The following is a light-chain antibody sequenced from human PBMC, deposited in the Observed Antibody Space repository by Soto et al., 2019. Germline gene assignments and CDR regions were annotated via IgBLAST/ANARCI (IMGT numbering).Light chain of an antibody. Sequence: DILMTQAPLSLSVTPGQPASITCKSSQTLVNSDGKTFLYWYVQKPGQPPQLLMDEVSNRFSGVLDRFSGGGSGTDFTLKISRVEAEDVGIYYCMQAIELPLTFGGGTKVEIK. CDR3: MQAIELPLT. V-gene: IGKV2D-29*01. CDR1: QTLVNSDGKTF. CDR2: EVS. J-gene: IGKJ4*01.